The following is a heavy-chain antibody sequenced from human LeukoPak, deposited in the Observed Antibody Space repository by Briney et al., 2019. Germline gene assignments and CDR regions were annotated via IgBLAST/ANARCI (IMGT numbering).Heavy chain of an antibody. Sequence: PGRSLRLSCAASGFTFSTYDMTWVRQAPGKGLEWVSYISGGGSAIYYADSVKGRFTISRDNAKNSLYLQMNSLRADDTAVYYCARDPEGYTYGNLCFDYWGQGTLVTVSS. J-gene: IGHJ4*02. CDR2: ISGGGSAI. D-gene: IGHD5-18*01. CDR1: GFTFSTYD. V-gene: IGHV3-48*03. CDR3: ARDPEGYTYGNLCFDY.